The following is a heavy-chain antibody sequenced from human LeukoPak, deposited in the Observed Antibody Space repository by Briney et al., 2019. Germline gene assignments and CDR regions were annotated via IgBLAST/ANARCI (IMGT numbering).Heavy chain of an antibody. J-gene: IGHJ6*02. CDR1: GDSVSSNSAA. CDR2: TYYRSKWYN. V-gene: IGHV6-1*01. Sequence: SQSLSLTCAISGDSVSSNSAAWNWIRQSPSRGLEWLGRTYYRSKWYNDYAVSVNSRITINPDTSKNQFSPQLNAVTPEDTAVYYCAREVATITPYYYGMDVWGQGTTVTVSS. D-gene: IGHD5-12*01. CDR3: AREVATITPYYYGMDV.